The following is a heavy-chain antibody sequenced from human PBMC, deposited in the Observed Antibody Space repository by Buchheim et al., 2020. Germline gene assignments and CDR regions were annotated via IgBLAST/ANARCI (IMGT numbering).Heavy chain of an antibody. J-gene: IGHJ6*02. Sequence: QVQLQESGPGLVKPSQTLSLTCTFSGGSISSGGYYWSWIRQHPGKGLAWIGYIYYSGSTYYNPSLKSRVTISVDTSKNQFSLVLSSVTAADTAVYYCAREKKVVAAMALLGDYGMDVWGQETT. V-gene: IGHV4-31*03. CDR3: AREKKVVAAMALLGDYGMDV. CDR2: IYYSGST. D-gene: IGHD2-15*01. CDR1: GGSISSGGYY.